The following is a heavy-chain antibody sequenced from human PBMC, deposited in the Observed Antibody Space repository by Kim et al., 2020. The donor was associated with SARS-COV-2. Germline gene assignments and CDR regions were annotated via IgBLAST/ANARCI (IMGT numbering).Heavy chain of an antibody. CDR3: AREDRDYNYYDSSGYPEGWFDP. Sequence: SVKVSCKASGGTFSSYAISWVRQAPGQGLEWMGGIIPIFGTANYAQKFQGRVTITADESTSTAYMELSSLRSEDTAVYYCAREDRDYNYYDSSGYPEGWFDPWGQGTLVTVSP. D-gene: IGHD3-22*01. CDR2: IIPIFGTA. J-gene: IGHJ5*02. CDR1: GGTFSSYA. V-gene: IGHV1-69*13.